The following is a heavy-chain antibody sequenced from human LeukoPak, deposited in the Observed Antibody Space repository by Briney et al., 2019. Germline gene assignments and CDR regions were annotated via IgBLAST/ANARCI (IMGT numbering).Heavy chain of an antibody. CDR2: ISGSGGST. CDR3: ARDFVDTAMEDYFDY. D-gene: IGHD5-18*01. Sequence: PGGSLRLSCAASGFTFSSYAMSWVRQAPGKGLEWVSAISGSGGSTYYADSVKGRFTISRDNSKNTLYLLMNSLRAEDTAVYYCARDFVDTAMEDYFDYWGQGTLVTVSS. CDR1: GFTFSSYA. J-gene: IGHJ4*02. V-gene: IGHV3-23*01.